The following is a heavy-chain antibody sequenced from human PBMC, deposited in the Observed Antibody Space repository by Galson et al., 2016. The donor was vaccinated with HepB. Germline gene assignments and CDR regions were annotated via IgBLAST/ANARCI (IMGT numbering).Heavy chain of an antibody. CDR2: IRGGGDAT. CDR3: ARGHGDYFPANYFNY. V-gene: IGHV3-23*01. D-gene: IGHD4-17*01. Sequence: SLRLSCAASGFTFSNYATAWVRLPPGKGLEWVSTIRGGGDATYYADSVKGRFTISRDNSRSTLYLHSSSLRAEDTALYYCARGHGDYFPANYFNYWGQGTLVTVSS. J-gene: IGHJ4*02. CDR1: GFTFSNYA.